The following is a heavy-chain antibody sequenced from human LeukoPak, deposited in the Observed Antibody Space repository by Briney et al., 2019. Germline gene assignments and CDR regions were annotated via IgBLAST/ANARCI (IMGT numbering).Heavy chain of an antibody. V-gene: IGHV3-53*01. CDR1: GFTFTNYW. CDR3: ARMVVAAYDAFDI. CDR2: IYSGGST. Sequence: PGGSLRLSCAASGFTFTNYWMSWVRQAPGEGLEWVSVIYSGGSTYYADSVKGRFTISRDNSKNTLYLQMNSLRAEDTAVYYCARMVVAAYDAFDIWGQGTMVTVSS. D-gene: IGHD2-15*01. J-gene: IGHJ3*02.